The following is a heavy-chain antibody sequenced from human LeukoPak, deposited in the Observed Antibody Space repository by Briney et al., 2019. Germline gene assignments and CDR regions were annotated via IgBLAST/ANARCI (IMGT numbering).Heavy chain of an antibody. CDR3: ARGTASIVLMVYAPNNWFDP. D-gene: IGHD2-8*01. CDR2: INPSGGST. CDR1: GGTFSKNS. Sequence: ASVKVSCTVSGGTFSKNSISWVRQAPGQGLEWMGIINPSGGSTSYAQKFQGRVTMTRDMSTSTVYMELSSLRSEDTAVYYCARGTASIVLMVYAPNNWFDPWGQGTLVTVSS. J-gene: IGHJ5*02. V-gene: IGHV1-46*01.